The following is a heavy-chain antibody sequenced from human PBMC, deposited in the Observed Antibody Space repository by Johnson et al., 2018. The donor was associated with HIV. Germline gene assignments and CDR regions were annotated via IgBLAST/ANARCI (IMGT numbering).Heavy chain of an antibody. CDR2: ISSDGTDT. CDR3: ARSGPNWAFDV. CDR1: GFTVSNNY. V-gene: IGHV3-74*02. D-gene: IGHD1-1*01. J-gene: IGHJ3*01. Sequence: VQLVESGGGLVQPGGSLRLSCVASGFTVSNNYMSWVRQAPGKGLEWVSRISSDGTDTYYADSVKGRFTISRDNARNTMFVQMKSLRAEDTAVYYCARSGPNWAFDVWGQGTMVTVSS.